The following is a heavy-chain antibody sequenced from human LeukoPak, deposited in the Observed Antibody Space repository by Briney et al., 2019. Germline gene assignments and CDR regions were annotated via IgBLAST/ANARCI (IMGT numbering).Heavy chain of an antibody. J-gene: IGHJ4*02. CDR1: GGSISSYY. CDR2: IYYSGST. CDR3: ARGYSIAAAGIPFDY. D-gene: IGHD6-13*01. V-gene: IGHV4-59*01. Sequence: PSETLSLTCTVSGGSISSYYWSWIRQPPGKGLEWIGYIYYSGSTNYNPSLKSRVTISVDTSKNQFSLKLSSVTAADTAVYYCARGYSIAAAGIPFDYWGRGTLVTVSS.